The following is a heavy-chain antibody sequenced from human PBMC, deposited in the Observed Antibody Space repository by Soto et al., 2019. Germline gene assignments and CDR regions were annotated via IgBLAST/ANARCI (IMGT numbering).Heavy chain of an antibody. Sequence: PSETLSLTCAVSGYSIRSDYYWGWIRQPPGKGLEWIGSVYHGNTYYNPSLKSRVTISLDTSRNQFSLELGSVTASDTAVYYCARDGGSPTSSNWFDPWGQGTPVTVSS. CDR3: ARDGGSPTSSNWFDP. CDR1: GYSIRSDYY. J-gene: IGHJ5*02. CDR2: VYHGNT. V-gene: IGHV4-38-2*02. D-gene: IGHD1-26*01.